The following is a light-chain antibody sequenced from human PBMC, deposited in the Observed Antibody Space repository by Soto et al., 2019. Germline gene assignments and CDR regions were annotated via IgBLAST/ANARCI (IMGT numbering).Light chain of an antibody. CDR1: NIGGKH. Sequence: SYELTQPPSVSVAPGQTAIITCWGNNIGGKHVHWYQQKPGQAPILVIYDDSDRPSGIPERFSGSNSGNTASLTITRVEAGDEADYYCQVWDSTSDHPYVFATGTKVTVL. V-gene: IGLV3-21*02. CDR3: QVWDSTSDHPYV. J-gene: IGLJ1*01. CDR2: DDS.